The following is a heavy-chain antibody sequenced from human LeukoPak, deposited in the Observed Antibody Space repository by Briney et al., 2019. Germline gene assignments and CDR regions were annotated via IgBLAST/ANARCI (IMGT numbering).Heavy chain of an antibody. CDR1: GFGLGSYN. CDR2: ISFNGNDK. J-gene: IGHJ4*02. CDR3: ARVYGGEIDY. V-gene: IGHV3-30*03. Sequence: PGRSLRLSCAASGFGLGSYNMYWVRQAPGKGLEWVTLISFNGNDKKYADSVKGRFTVSRDNSRNTVFLQMNSLRPEDTALYYCARVYGGEIDYWGQGTQVTVSS. D-gene: IGHD2-8*01.